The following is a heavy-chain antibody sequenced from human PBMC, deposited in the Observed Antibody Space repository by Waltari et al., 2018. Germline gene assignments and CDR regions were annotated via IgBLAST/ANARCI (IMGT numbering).Heavy chain of an antibody. CDR3: ASLHPSVVVPAADYYYGMDV. D-gene: IGHD2-2*01. Sequence: QVQLVQSGAEVQKPGSSAKVACKASGSTFSSYAISWVRQAPGQGPEWMGGSIPIFGTANYAQKFQGRVTITADESTSTAYMELSSLRSEDTAVYYCASLHPSVVVPAADYYYGMDVWGQGTTVTVSS. CDR1: GSTFSSYA. CDR2: SIPIFGTA. V-gene: IGHV1-69*01. J-gene: IGHJ6*02.